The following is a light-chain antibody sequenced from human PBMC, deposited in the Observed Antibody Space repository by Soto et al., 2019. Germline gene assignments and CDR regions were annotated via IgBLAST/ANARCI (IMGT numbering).Light chain of an antibody. CDR2: GNS. CDR3: QSYDSSLSAVV. V-gene: IGLV1-40*01. J-gene: IGLJ2*01. Sequence: QSVLTQPPSVSGAPGQRVTISCTGNSSNIGAGYDVHWYQQLPGTAPKLLIYGNSNRPSGVPDRFSGSKSGTSASLAITGLQADDEADYYCQSYDSSLSAVVFGGGTKVTVL. CDR1: SSNIGAGYD.